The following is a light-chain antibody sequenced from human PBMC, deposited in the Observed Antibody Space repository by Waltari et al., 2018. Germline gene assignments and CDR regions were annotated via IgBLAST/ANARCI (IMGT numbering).Light chain of an antibody. Sequence: EIEMTQSPATLSVSPGERATVSCRASQSVGNQLAWYQPKPGQAPRLLFYDASTRATGIPVRFSGSGSGTEFTLTISSLQSEDFAVYYCQQSNNWPYTFGQGTKLEIK. CDR1: QSVGNQ. CDR2: DAS. V-gene: IGKV3-15*01. J-gene: IGKJ2*01. CDR3: QQSNNWPYT.